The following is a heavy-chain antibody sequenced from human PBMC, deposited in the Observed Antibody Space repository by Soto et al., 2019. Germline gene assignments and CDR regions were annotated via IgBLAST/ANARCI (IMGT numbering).Heavy chain of an antibody. D-gene: IGHD2-15*01. CDR1: GFSIPSSSYY. J-gene: IGHJ4*02. Sequence: PSGTLSLTCTVSGFSIPSSSYYWGWIRQPPGKGLEYIGCIYYTGSTFYNPSLKSRVTISVDTSKNQFFLNLHSVTAADTALYYCARHITCGGGSCIFDSWGQGALVTVS. V-gene: IGHV4-39*01. CDR2: IYYTGST. CDR3: ARHITCGGGSCIFDS.